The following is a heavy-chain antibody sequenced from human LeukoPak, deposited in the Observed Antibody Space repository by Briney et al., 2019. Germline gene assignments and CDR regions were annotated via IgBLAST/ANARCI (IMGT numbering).Heavy chain of an antibody. CDR3: TYYRRDPAGYYYGMDV. Sequence: GGSLRLSCAASGFTFSASDMHWVRQASGKGLEWVGRIGVKTNNYATAYGASVRGRFTISGDDSKNTACLQMNSLRTEDTAIYYCTYYRRDPAGYYYGMDVWGQGTTVTVSS. J-gene: IGHJ6*02. CDR2: IGVKTNNYAT. CDR1: GFTFSASD. D-gene: IGHD1-26*01. V-gene: IGHV3-73*01.